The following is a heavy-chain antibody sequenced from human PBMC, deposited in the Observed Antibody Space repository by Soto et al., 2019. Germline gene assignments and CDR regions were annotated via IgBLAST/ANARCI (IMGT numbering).Heavy chain of an antibody. CDR1: GGSMSGHY. Sequence: QVQLQESGPGLVKPSETLSLTCTVSGGSMSGHYWSWIRKSPGKGLEWIGNIYYSGSTNYNPSLKSRVTNSVDTPKHQLSLPLRSVTAAGTAVFYCASDGVVRGNHGVDLWGQGTTVTVSS. CDR2: IYYSGST. J-gene: IGHJ6*02. CDR3: ASDGVVRGNHGVDL. V-gene: IGHV4-59*11. D-gene: IGHD3-10*01.